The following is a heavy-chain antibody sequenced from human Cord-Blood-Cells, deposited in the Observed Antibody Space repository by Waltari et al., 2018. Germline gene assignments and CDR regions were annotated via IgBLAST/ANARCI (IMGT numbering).Heavy chain of an antibody. D-gene: IGHD3-16*02. CDR2: IYSGGSK. Sequence: EVQLVESGGGLIQPGGSLRLSCAAPGFTVSSTYMSWGRQGPGKGLEWVSVIYSGGSKYYADSVKGRFTISIDNSKNTLYLQMNSLRAEDSAVYYCARVGYQAFDIWGQGTMVTVSS. J-gene: IGHJ3*02. CDR1: GFTVSSTY. CDR3: ARVGYQAFDI. V-gene: IGHV3-53*01.